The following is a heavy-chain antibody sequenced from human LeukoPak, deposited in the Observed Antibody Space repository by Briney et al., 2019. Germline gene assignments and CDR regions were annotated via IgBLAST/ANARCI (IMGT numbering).Heavy chain of an antibody. V-gene: IGHV3-9*01. CDR1: GFTFDDYA. Sequence: PGGSLRLSCAASGFTFDDYAMHWVRQAPGKGLEWVSGISWNSGSIGYADSVKGRFTISRDKSKNTLYLQMNSLRADDTAVYYCAKLSQIVVVTASHDYWGQGTLVTVSS. J-gene: IGHJ4*02. D-gene: IGHD2-21*02. CDR3: AKLSQIVVVTASHDY. CDR2: ISWNSGSI.